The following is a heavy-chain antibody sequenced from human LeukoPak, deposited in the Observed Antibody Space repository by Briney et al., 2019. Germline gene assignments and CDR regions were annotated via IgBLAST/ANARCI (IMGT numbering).Heavy chain of an antibody. J-gene: IGHJ6*03. CDR2: IIPIFGTA. D-gene: IGHD3-16*02. Sequence: SVKVSCKASGGTSSSYAISWVLQAPGQGLEWMGGIIPIFGTANYAQKFQGRVTITSDESTSTAYMELSSLRSEDTAVYYCASPPPYDYVWGSYHYYYYMDVWGKGTTVTVSS. CDR1: GGTSSSYA. V-gene: IGHV1-69*13. CDR3: ASPPPYDYVWGSYHYYYYMDV.